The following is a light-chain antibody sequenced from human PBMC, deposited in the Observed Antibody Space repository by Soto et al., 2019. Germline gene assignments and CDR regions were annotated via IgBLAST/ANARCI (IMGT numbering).Light chain of an antibody. CDR3: QQYINDTQT. CDR2: WAS. V-gene: IGKV4-1*01. CDR1: QSVLYSPNNKNY. Sequence: DIVMTQSPDSLAVSLGERATINCKSSQSVLYSPNNKNYLAWYQQKPGQPPKLLVYWASTRESGVPDRFSGSGSETDFTLTINSLQAEDVAVYYCQQYINDTQTFGQGTKVEIK. J-gene: IGKJ1*01.